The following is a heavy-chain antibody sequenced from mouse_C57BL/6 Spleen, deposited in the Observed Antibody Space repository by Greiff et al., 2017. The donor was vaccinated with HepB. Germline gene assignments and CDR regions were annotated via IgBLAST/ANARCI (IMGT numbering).Heavy chain of an antibody. CDR1: GFTFSSYA. Sequence: EVMLVESGGGLVKPGGSLKLSCAASGFTFSSYAMSWVRQTPEKRLAWVATISDGGSYTYYPDNVKGRFTISRDNAKNNLYLQMSHLKSEDTAMYYCARDPLYYSNLLAYWGQGTLVTVSA. CDR3: ARDPLYYSNLLAY. D-gene: IGHD2-5*01. CDR2: ISDGGSYT. J-gene: IGHJ3*01. V-gene: IGHV5-4*01.